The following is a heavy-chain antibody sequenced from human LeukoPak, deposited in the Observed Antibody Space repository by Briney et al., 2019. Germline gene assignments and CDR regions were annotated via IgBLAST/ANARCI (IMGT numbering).Heavy chain of an antibody. CDR1: GYTFTGYY. J-gene: IGHJ5*02. CDR2: INPNSGGT. CDR3: ARDYRDYGDLNWFHP. D-gene: IGHD4-17*01. Sequence: GASVKVSCKASGYTFTGYYMHWVRQAPGQGLEWMGWINPNSGGTNYAQKFQGRVTMARDTSISTGYMELSRLRSDDTAVYYCARDYRDYGDLNWFHPWGQGTLVTVSS. V-gene: IGHV1-2*02.